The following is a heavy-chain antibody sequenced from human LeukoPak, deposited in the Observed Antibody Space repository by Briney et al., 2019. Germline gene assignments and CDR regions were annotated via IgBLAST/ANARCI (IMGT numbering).Heavy chain of an antibody. Sequence: GGSLRLSCAASGFTFSSYSMNWVRQAPGKGLEWVSSISSSSSNIYYTDSLKGRFTISRENAKNSLYLQMNSLRAEDTAVYYCARVRSGSYSDYWGQGTLVTVSS. D-gene: IGHD1-26*01. CDR2: ISSSSSNI. V-gene: IGHV3-21*01. CDR3: ARVRSGSYSDY. CDR1: GFTFSSYS. J-gene: IGHJ4*02.